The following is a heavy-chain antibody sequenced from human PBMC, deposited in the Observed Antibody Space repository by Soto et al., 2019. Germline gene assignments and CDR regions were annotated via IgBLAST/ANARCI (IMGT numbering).Heavy chain of an antibody. J-gene: IGHJ6*02. CDR1: GFTFSSYA. CDR3: AKSLVSITLYGMDV. V-gene: IGHV3-23*01. Sequence: TGGSLRLSCAASGFTFSSYAMSWVRQAPGKGLEWVSAISGSGGSTYYADSVKGQFTISRDNSKNTLYLQMNSLRAEDTAVYYCAKSLVSITLYGMDVWGQGTTVTVSS. D-gene: IGHD3-10*01. CDR2: ISGSGGST.